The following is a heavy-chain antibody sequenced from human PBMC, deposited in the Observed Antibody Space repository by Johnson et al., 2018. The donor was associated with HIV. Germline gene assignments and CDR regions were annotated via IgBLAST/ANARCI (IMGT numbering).Heavy chain of an antibody. V-gene: IGHV3-53*04. CDR3: AKVPSALSMTGSTDAFDI. CDR1: GFTVSSNY. Sequence: VQLVESGGGVVQPGRSLRLSCAASGFTVSSNYMSWVRQAPGKGLEWVSVIYSGGSTYYADSVKDRFTIFRDNSTNTLYLQMNNLRAEDTAVYYCAKVPSALSMTGSTDAFDIWGQGTMVTVSS. J-gene: IGHJ3*02. D-gene: IGHD1-14*01. CDR2: IYSGGST.